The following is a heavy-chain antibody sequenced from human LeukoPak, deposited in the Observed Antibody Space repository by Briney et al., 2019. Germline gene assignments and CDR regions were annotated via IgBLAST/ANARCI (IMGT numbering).Heavy chain of an antibody. Sequence: PGGSLRISCAASGFAFSSYALHWVRQAPGKGLEWVSVISYDGGKEYYADSVKGRFTISRDNSKNTLYLQMNSLRGEDTAVYYCARDRNSASSNNWFDPWGQGTLVTVSS. V-gene: IGHV3-30-3*01. CDR3: ARDRNSASSNNWFDP. J-gene: IGHJ5*02. D-gene: IGHD6-6*01. CDR1: GFAFSSYA. CDR2: ISYDGGKE.